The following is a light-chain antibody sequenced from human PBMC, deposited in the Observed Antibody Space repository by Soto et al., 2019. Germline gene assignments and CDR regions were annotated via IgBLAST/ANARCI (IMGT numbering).Light chain of an antibody. CDR2: ATS. CDR1: TSVSSSQ. V-gene: IGKV3-20*01. J-gene: IGKJ1*01. CDR3: QHYANSVWT. Sequence: IVLTQSPDTLSLSPGERATLSCRASTSVSSSQLVWYQQKPGQAPRLLIYATSSRATSIPDRFSGSGSGTDFTLTVSELETEDFEVYYCQHYANSVWTFGQGTKVEI.